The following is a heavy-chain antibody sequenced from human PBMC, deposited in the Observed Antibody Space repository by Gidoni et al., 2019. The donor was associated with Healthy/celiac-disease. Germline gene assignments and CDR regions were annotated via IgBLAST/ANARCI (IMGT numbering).Heavy chain of an antibody. D-gene: IGHD2-2*01. J-gene: IGHJ3*02. V-gene: IGHV3-23*01. CDR3: AKDQPYCSSTSCYLGAFDI. Sequence: EVQLLESGGGLVQPGGSLRLSCAASGFTFSRYAMSWVRQAPGKGLEWVSAISGSGGSTYYADSVKGRFTISRDNSKNTLYLQMNSLRAEDTAVYYCAKDQPYCSSTSCYLGAFDIWGQGTMVTVSS. CDR2: ISGSGGST. CDR1: GFTFSRYA.